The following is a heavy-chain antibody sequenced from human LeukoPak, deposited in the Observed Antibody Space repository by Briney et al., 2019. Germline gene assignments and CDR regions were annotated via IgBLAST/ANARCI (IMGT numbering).Heavy chain of an antibody. CDR1: GGSISSSSYY. D-gene: IGHD3-22*01. J-gene: IGHJ6*03. V-gene: IGHV4-39*07. CDR3: ARGYYDSSGYYRYYYYYYMDV. Sequence: SETLSLTCTVSGGSISSSSYYWGWIRQPPGKGLEWIGSIYYSGSTYYNPSLKSRVTISVDTSKNQFSLKLSSVTAADTAVYYCARGYYDSSGYYRYYYYYYMDVWGKGTTVTVSS. CDR2: IYYSGST.